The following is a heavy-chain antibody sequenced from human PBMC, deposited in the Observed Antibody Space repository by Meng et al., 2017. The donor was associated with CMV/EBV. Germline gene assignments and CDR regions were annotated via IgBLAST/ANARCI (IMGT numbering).Heavy chain of an antibody. J-gene: IGHJ4*02. CDR3: AREGEEGAVAVGPYHFDY. Sequence: GESLKISCAASGFTFSSYSMNWVRQAPGKGLEWVSSISSSSSYIYYADSVKGRFTISRDNAKNSLYLQMNSLRAEDTAVYYCAREGEEGAVAVGPYHFDYWGQGTLVTVSS. CDR1: GFTFSSYS. V-gene: IGHV3-21*01. CDR2: ISSSSSYI. D-gene: IGHD6-19*01.